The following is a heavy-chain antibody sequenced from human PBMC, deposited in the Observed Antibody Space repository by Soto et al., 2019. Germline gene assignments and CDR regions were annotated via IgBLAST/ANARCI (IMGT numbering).Heavy chain of an antibody. Sequence: GGSLRLSCAASGFTFSKYAMSWVRQAPGKGLDWVSGISGSGGSTYYADSVKGRFTISRDNSKNTLYLQMNSLRAEDTAVYYCAKPGTYFDYWGQGTLVTVSS. CDR2: ISGSGGST. J-gene: IGHJ4*02. V-gene: IGHV3-23*01. CDR1: GFTFSKYA. CDR3: AKPGTYFDY.